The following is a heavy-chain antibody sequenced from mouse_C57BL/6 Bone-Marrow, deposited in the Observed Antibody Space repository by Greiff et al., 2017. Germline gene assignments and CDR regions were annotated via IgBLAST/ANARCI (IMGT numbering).Heavy chain of an antibody. CDR3: ARYSSWLAY. V-gene: IGHV1-59*01. CDR1: GYTFTSYW. J-gene: IGHJ3*01. Sequence: QVQLQQPGAELVRPGTSVKLSCKASGYTFTSYWMHWVKQRPGQGLEWIGVIDPSDSYTNYNQKFKGKATLTVDTSSSTAYMQLSSLTSEDSAVXYCARYSSWLAYWGQGTLVTVSA. CDR2: IDPSDSYT.